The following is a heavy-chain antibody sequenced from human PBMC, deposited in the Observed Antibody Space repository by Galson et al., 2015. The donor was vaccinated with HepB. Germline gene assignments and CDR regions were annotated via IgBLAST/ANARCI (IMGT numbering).Heavy chain of an antibody. V-gene: IGHV1-2*06. Sequence: SVKVSCKASGYTFTNYGISWVRQAPGQGLEWMGRINPNSGGTNYAQKFQGRVTMTRDTSLSTAYMELSRLRPDDTAVYYCARVITFGGVIVETYYYYMDVWGKGTTVTVSS. CDR1: GYTFTNYG. CDR3: ARVITFGGVIVETYYYYMDV. D-gene: IGHD3-16*02. J-gene: IGHJ6*03. CDR2: INPNSGGT.